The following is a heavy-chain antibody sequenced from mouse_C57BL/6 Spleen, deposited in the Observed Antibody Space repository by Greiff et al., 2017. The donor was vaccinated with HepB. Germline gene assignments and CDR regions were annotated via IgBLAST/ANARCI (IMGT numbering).Heavy chain of an antibody. CDR2: ISYDGSN. D-gene: IGHD1-1*01. V-gene: IGHV3-6*01. CDR3: AKFITTVVAPYYYAMDY. Sequence: DVKLQESGPGLVKPSQSLSLTCSVTGYSITSGYYWNWIRQFPGNQLEWMGYISYDGSNNYNPSLKNRISITRDTSKNQFFLKLNSVTTEDTATYYCAKFITTVVAPYYYAMDYWGQGTSVTVSS. CDR1: GYSITSGYY. J-gene: IGHJ4*01.